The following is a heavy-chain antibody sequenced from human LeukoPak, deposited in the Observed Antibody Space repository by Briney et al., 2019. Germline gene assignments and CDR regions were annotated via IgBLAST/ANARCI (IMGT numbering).Heavy chain of an antibody. CDR1: GFTFADYN. CDR2: IRSKTHDGTT. Sequence: PGGSLRLSCTASGFTFADYNMNWVRQAPGKGLEWVGYIRSKTHDGTTDYVASVKGRFTISRDDSKSIAYLEMTSLKSEDTAVYYCSRGQQDPSGPEFDYWGQGTLVTVSS. CDR3: SRGQQDPSGPEFDY. J-gene: IGHJ4*02. V-gene: IGHV3-49*04. D-gene: IGHD1-14*01.